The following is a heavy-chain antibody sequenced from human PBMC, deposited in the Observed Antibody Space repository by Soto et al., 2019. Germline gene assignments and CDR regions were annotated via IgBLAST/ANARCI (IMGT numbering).Heavy chain of an antibody. J-gene: IGHJ4*02. CDR1: GFTFDDYA. D-gene: IGHD3-16*02. V-gene: IGHV3-9*01. CDR2: ISWNSGSI. Sequence: GGSLRLSCAASGFTFDDYAMHWVRQAPGKGLEWVWGISWNSGSIGYADSWKGRFTISGDKAKNSLYLQMNSLRAEDTALYYCAKDSYDYIWGSYQAWGQGTLVTVSS. CDR3: AKDSYDYIWGSYQA.